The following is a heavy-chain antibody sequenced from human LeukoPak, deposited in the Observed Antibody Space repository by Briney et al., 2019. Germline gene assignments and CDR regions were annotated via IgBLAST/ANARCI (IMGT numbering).Heavy chain of an antibody. J-gene: IGHJ5*02. D-gene: IGHD3-3*01. CDR2: MNPNRGNT. CDR3: ARGFSYDFWSGSNWFDP. CDR1: GYTFTSYD. V-gene: IGHV1-8*01. Sequence: ASVKVSCKASGYTFTSYDINWVRQATGQGLEWMGWMNPNRGNTGYAQKFQGRVTMTRNTSISTAYMELSSLRSEDTAVYYCARGFSYDFWSGSNWFDPWGQGTLVTVSS.